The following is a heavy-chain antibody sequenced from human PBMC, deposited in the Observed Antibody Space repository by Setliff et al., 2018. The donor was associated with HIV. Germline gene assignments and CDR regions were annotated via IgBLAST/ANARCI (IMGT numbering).Heavy chain of an antibody. Sequence: PGESLKISCAASGFTFSNAWMSWVRQAPGKGLEWVGRIKSKTDGGTTDDYADSVRGRFTISRDHSKNTVSLQMNSLRTDDPAVYYCVKGGWCTPAGCSNLTWFDPWCQGILVTVSS. D-gene: IGHD2-8*01. CDR1: GFTFSNAW. V-gene: IGHV3-15*01. CDR3: VKGGWCTPAGCSNLTWFDP. J-gene: IGHJ5*02. CDR2: IKSKTDGGTT.